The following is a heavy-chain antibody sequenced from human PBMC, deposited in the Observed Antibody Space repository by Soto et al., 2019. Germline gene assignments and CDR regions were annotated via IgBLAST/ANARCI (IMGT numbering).Heavy chain of an antibody. V-gene: IGHV1-69*13. CDR1: GGTFSSYA. CDR2: IIPIFGTA. Sequence: GASVKVSCKAAGGTFSSYAISWVRQAPGQGLEWMGGIIPIFGTANYAQKFQGRVTITADESTSTAYMELSSLRSEDTAVYYCARWPLAAAGHYYYYGMDVWRQGTTVTVA. CDR3: ARWPLAAAGHYYYYGMDV. D-gene: IGHD6-13*01. J-gene: IGHJ6*02.